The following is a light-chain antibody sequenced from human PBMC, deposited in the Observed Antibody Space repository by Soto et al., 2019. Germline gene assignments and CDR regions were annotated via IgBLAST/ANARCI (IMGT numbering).Light chain of an antibody. CDR1: SSDVGAYNH. CDR3: SSNAGRNNLV. CDR2: EVI. V-gene: IGLV2-8*01. J-gene: IGLJ3*02. Sequence: QSVLTQPPSASGSPGQSVTISCTGTSSDVGAYNHVSWYQQHPGKAPKLMIYEVIKRPSGVPERISGSKSGNTASLTVSGLRAEDEAVYYCSSNAGRNNLVFGGGTKVTVL.